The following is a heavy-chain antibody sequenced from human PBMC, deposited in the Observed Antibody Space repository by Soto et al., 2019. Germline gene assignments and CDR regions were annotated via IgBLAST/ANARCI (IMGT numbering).Heavy chain of an antibody. J-gene: IGHJ4*02. CDR3: AKGRTITYSSSSAPFDY. CDR2: ISGSGGST. D-gene: IGHD6-13*01. Sequence: ATEITYISEAVVSFRQAPGKGLEWVSAISGSGGSTYYADSVKGRFTISRDNSKNTLYLQMNSLRAEDTAVYYCAKGRTITYSSSSAPFDYWGQGTLVTVSS. V-gene: IGHV3-23*01. CDR1: EITYISEA.